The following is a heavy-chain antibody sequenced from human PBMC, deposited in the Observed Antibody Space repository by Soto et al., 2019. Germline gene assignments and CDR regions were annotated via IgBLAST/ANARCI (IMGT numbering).Heavy chain of an antibody. V-gene: IGHV3-64D*06. J-gene: IGHJ6*02. CDR1: GFTFSSYA. Sequence: PGGSLSLSCSVSGFTFSSYARHWVRQAPGPGLEYVSAISSNGGSTYYADSVKGRFTISRDNSKNTLYLQMSSLRAEDTAVYYCVKLPSGYFYDYGMDVWGQGTTVTVSS. CDR2: ISSNGGST. D-gene: IGHD3-22*01. CDR3: VKLPSGYFYDYGMDV.